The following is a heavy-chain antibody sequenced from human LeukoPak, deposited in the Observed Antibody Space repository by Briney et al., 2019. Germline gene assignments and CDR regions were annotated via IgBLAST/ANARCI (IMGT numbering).Heavy chain of an antibody. J-gene: IGHJ4*02. V-gene: IGHV3-48*03. CDR2: IDSRGSLR. CDR1: GFTFSSYE. CDR3: ARDTPGVIITPDY. D-gene: IGHD3-22*01. Sequence: GGSLRLSCAASGFTFSSYEMIWVRQAPGKGLEWVSYIDSRGSLRLYADSVRDRFTISRDNAKNSLFLQMNSLRAEDTALYYCARDTPGVIITPDYWGQGTLVTVSS.